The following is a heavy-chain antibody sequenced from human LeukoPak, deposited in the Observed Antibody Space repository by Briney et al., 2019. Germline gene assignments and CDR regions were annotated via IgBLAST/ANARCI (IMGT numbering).Heavy chain of an antibody. CDR2: ITSSGGGT. CDR3: AKVDSSGYYYGYFDY. CDR1: GFTFSSYA. J-gene: IGHJ4*02. D-gene: IGHD3-22*01. V-gene: IGHV3-23*01. Sequence: GGSLRLSCAASGFTFSSYAMSWVRQAPGKGLGWVSAITSSGGGTNYADSVKGRFTISRDNSKNTLYLQMNSLRAEDAAVYYCAKVDSSGYYYGYFDYWGQGTLVTVSS.